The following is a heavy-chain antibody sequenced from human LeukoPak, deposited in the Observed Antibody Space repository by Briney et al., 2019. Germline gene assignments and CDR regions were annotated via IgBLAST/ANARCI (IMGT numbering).Heavy chain of an antibody. CDR1: GYTFTSHW. CDR2: IYPGDSDT. V-gene: IGHV5-51*01. CDR3: ARLGYCSSASCYYGMDV. Sequence: GESLKISRKGSGYTFTSHWIGWVRQMPGKGLEWMGIIYPGDSDTRYSPSFQGQVTISADKSISTAYLQWSSLKASDTAIYYCARLGYCSSASCYYGMDVWGQGTTVTVSS. D-gene: IGHD2-2*01. J-gene: IGHJ6*02.